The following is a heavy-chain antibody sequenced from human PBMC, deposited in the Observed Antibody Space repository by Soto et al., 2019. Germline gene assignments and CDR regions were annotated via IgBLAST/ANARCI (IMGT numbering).Heavy chain of an antibody. CDR1: GYTFTSYG. V-gene: IGHV1-18*01. CDR2: ISAYNGNT. J-gene: IGHJ4*02. Sequence: GASVKVSCKASGYTFTSYGISWVRQAPGQGLEWMGWISAYNGNTNYAQKLQGRVTMTTDTSTSTAYMELRSLRSDDTAVYYCARDVRSGYYDSSGYYPDYWGQGTLVTVSS. D-gene: IGHD3-22*01. CDR3: ARDVRSGYYDSSGYYPDY.